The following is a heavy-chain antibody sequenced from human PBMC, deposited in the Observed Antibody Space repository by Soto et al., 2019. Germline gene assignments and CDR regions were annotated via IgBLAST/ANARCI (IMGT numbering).Heavy chain of an antibody. CDR1: GGSISSSSYY. V-gene: IGHV4-39*01. Sequence: SETLSLTCTVSGGSISSSSYYWGWIRQPPGKGLEWIGSIYYSGSTYYNPSLKSRVTISVDTSKNQFSLKLSSVTAADTAVYYCSKKRESASEHWGQGTLVTVSS. CDR2: IYYSGST. CDR3: SKKRESASEH. J-gene: IGHJ4*02.